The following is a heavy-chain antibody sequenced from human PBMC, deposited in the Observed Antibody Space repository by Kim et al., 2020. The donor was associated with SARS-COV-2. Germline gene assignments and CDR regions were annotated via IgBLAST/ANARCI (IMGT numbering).Heavy chain of an antibody. CDR3: AKGGSDWGDWYFDL. CDR1: GFTFSSYA. D-gene: IGHD7-27*01. J-gene: IGHJ2*01. Sequence: GGSLRLSCAASGFTFSSYAMSWVRQAPGKGLEWVSAINGSGGSTYYADSVKGRFTISRDNSKNTLYLQMNSLRAEDTAVYYCAKGGSDWGDWYFDLWGRGTLVTVSS. V-gene: IGHV3-23*01. CDR2: INGSGGST.